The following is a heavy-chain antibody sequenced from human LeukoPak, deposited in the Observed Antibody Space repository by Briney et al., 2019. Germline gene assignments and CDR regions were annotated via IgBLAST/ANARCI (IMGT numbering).Heavy chain of an antibody. Sequence: PSETLSLTCTVSGGSIRSGTDYWSWIRQPAGKGLEWIGRIYMSGSTDYNPSFKSRVTMSVDTSKNQLSLKLSSVTAADTAVYYCARDGYHYDSSGYYSLDYWGQGTLVTVSS. CDR2: IYMSGST. CDR1: GGSIRSGTDY. D-gene: IGHD3-22*01. CDR3: ARDGYHYDSSGYYSLDY. J-gene: IGHJ4*02. V-gene: IGHV4-61*02.